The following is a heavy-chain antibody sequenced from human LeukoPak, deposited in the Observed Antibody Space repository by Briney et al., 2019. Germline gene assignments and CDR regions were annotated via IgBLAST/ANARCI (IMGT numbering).Heavy chain of an antibody. Sequence: GGSLRLSCTASGFIFSNYWMTWVRQAPGKGLEWVAQINQDGSKEYYIDSVKARFSISRGNARNSLSLQMNSLRAEDTAVYYCARDSEATDHLFDYWGQGTLVTVSA. CDR1: GFIFSNYW. D-gene: IGHD1-26*01. J-gene: IGHJ4*02. CDR3: ARDSEATDHLFDY. CDR2: INQDGSKE. V-gene: IGHV3-7*01.